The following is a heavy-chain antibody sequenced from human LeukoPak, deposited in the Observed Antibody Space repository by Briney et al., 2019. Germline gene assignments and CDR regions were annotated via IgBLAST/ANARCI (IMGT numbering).Heavy chain of an antibody. J-gene: IGHJ6*03. Sequence: SETLSLTCTVSGGSISSYYWSWVRQPAGKGLEWIGRIYTSGSTNYNPSLKSRVTISVDTSKNQFSLKLSSVTAADTAVYYCARTMKGDFWSDYSYYSYYYMDVWGKGTTVTVSS. V-gene: IGHV4-4*07. D-gene: IGHD3-3*01. CDR3: ARTMKGDFWSDYSYYSYYYMDV. CDR1: GGSISSYY. CDR2: IYTSGST.